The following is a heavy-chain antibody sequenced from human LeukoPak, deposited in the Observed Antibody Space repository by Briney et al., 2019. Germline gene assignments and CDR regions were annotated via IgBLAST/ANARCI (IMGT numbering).Heavy chain of an antibody. J-gene: IGHJ4*02. Sequence: GGSLRLSCAASGFTFSSYAMSWVRQAPGKGLEWVSAISGSGGSTYYADSVKGRFTISRDNSKNALYLQMNSPRAEGTAVYYCAREAFYSSGWFSLFGYWGQGTLVTVSS. V-gene: IGHV3-23*01. CDR1: GFTFSSYA. D-gene: IGHD6-19*01. CDR2: ISGSGGST. CDR3: AREAFYSSGWFSLFGY.